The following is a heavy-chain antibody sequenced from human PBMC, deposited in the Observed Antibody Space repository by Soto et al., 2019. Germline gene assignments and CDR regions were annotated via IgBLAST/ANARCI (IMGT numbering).Heavy chain of an antibody. CDR3: ATAVLRWPQSNYYYGMDV. J-gene: IGHJ6*02. V-gene: IGHV1-24*01. CDR2: FDPEDGET. CDR1: GYTLTELS. Sequence: ASVKVSCKVCGYTLTELSMHWVGQAPGKGLEWMGGFDPEDGETIYAQKFQGRVTMTEDTSTDTAYMELSSRRSEDTAVYYCATAVLRWPQSNYYYGMDVWGHGTTVTVSS.